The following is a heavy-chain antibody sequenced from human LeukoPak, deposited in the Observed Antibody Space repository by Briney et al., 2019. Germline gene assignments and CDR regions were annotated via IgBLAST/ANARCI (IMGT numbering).Heavy chain of an antibody. Sequence: PSETLSLTCSVSDGSVTTNYWSWIRQPPGKGLEWIGYIYYNGDTNYNPSLKSRVTISVDTSKNQFSLKLNPVTAADTAVYYCARSEYSYGYGYFDYWGQGTLVTVSS. CDR1: DGSVTTNY. V-gene: IGHV4-59*08. J-gene: IGHJ4*02. CDR3: ARSEYSYGYGYFDY. CDR2: IYYNGDT. D-gene: IGHD5-18*01.